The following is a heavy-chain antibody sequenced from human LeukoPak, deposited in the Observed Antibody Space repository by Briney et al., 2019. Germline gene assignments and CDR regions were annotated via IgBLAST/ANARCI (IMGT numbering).Heavy chain of an antibody. CDR1: GYTFTGYY. J-gene: IGHJ6*02. CDR2: MNPNSGNT. D-gene: IGHD6-13*01. Sequence: ASVKVSCKASGYTFTGYYMHWVRQAPGQGLEWMGWMNPNSGNTGYAQKFQGRVTMTRNTSISTAYMELSSLRSEDTAVYYCARTGYSSSWSSYYYYGMDVWGQGTTVTVSS. CDR3: ARTGYSSSWSSYYYYGMDV. V-gene: IGHV1-8*02.